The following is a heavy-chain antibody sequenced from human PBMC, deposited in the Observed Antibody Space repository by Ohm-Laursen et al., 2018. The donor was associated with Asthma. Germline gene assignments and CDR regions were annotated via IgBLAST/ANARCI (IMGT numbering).Heavy chain of an antibody. V-gene: IGHV3-53*01. Sequence: SLRLSCAASGFTVRINYMNWVRQPPGKGLEWVSVIHSGGTYYADSVRGRFTVSRDTSKNTLYLQMDSLRAEDTAVYYCARVGFSGSYYPGYYFDYWGQGTLVTVSS. CDR2: IHSGGT. CDR3: ARVGFSGSYYPGYYFDY. D-gene: IGHD1-26*01. J-gene: IGHJ4*02. CDR1: GFTVRINY.